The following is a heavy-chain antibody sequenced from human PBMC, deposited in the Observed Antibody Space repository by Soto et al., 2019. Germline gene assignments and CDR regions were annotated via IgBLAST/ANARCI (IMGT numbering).Heavy chain of an antibody. Sequence: ASVKVSCKTSGYTFSAYYVHWARRAPGRGFQWLGWINPSNEITTFSEFFQGRITMTRDTSTNTVNMELTRLTSDDTAVYYCMRGGWGDSPIDYWGQGTQGTVSS. CDR1: GYTFSAYY. V-gene: IGHV1-2*02. CDR3: MRGGWGDSPIDY. D-gene: IGHD1-26*01. CDR2: INPSNEIT. J-gene: IGHJ4*02.